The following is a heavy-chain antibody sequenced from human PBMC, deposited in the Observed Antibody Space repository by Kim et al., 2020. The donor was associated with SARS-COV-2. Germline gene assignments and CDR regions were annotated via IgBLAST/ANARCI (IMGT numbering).Heavy chain of an antibody. CDR2: IYYSGST. Sequence: SETLSLTCTVSGGSISSSSYYWGWIRQPPGKGLEWIGSIYYSGSTYYNPSLKSRVTISVDTSKNQFSLKLSSVTAADTAVYYCANTYYYDSSGYLIWYFDLWGRGTLVTVSS. D-gene: IGHD3-22*01. J-gene: IGHJ2*01. V-gene: IGHV4-39*01. CDR1: GGSISSSSYY. CDR3: ANTYYYDSSGYLIWYFDL.